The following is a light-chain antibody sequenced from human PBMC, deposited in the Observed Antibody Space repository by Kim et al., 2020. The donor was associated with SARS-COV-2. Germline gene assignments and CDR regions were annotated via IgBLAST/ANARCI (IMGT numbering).Light chain of an antibody. V-gene: IGKV1-5*03. J-gene: IGKJ1*01. CDR1: QSITGW. CDR3: QQYNNWMWT. Sequence: SPSKGDRATITCRASQSITGWLAWYQQKPGKAPNLLIYQTSRLQSGVPSRFTGSGSGTEFTLTISSLQSDDLATYYCQQYNNWMWTFGQGTKLEI. CDR2: QTS.